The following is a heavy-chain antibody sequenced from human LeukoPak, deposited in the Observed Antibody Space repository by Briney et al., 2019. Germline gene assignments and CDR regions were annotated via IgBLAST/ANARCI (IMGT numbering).Heavy chain of an antibody. Sequence: GGSLRLSCAASGFTFSSYGMHWVRQAPGKGLEWVAFIRYDGSNKYYADSVKGRFTISRDNSKNTLYLQMNSLRAEDTAVYYCAKDRFTRVGACDYWGQGTLVTVSS. CDR1: GFTFSSYG. D-gene: IGHD1-26*01. CDR3: AKDRFTRVGACDY. V-gene: IGHV3-30*02. CDR2: IRYDGSNK. J-gene: IGHJ4*02.